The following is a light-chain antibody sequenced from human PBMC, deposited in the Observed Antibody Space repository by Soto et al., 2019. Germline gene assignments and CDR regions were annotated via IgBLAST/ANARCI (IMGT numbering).Light chain of an antibody. CDR2: QDT. CDR1: KLGDKY. CDR3: QARDSSIVV. V-gene: IGLV3-1*01. Sequence: SYELTQPPSVSVSPGQTASITCSGDKLGDKYACWYQQKPGQSPVLVIYQDTKRPSGIPERFSGSNSGNTATLTISGTQALDEADYYCQARDSSIVVFGGGTKVNVL. J-gene: IGLJ2*01.